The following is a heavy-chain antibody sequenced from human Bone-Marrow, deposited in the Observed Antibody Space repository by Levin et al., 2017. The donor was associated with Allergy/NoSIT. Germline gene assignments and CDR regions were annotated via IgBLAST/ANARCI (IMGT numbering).Heavy chain of an antibody. CDR3: ARWGPLGSSGFIDY. CDR2: IIPILGIA. Sequence: SVKVSCKASGGTFSSYPISWVRQAPGQGLEWMGRIIPILGIANYAQKFQGRVTITADKSTSTAYMELSSLRSEDTAVYYCARWGPLGSSGFIDYWGQGTLVTVSS. J-gene: IGHJ4*02. D-gene: IGHD6-19*01. V-gene: IGHV1-69*02. CDR1: GGTFSSYP.